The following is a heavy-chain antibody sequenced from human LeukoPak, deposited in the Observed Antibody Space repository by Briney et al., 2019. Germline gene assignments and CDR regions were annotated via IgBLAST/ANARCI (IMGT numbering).Heavy chain of an antibody. J-gene: IGHJ4*02. CDR1: GFTFSSYA. CDR2: ISYDGSNK. V-gene: IGHV3-30-3*01. D-gene: IGHD3-3*01. Sequence: PGGSLRLSCAASGFTFSSYAMHWVRQAPGKGLEWVAVISYDGSNKYYADSVKGRFTISRDNSKNTLYLQMNSLRAEDTAVYYCARGLEWLLPDQYYFDYWGQGTLVTVSS. CDR3: ARGLEWLLPDQYYFDY.